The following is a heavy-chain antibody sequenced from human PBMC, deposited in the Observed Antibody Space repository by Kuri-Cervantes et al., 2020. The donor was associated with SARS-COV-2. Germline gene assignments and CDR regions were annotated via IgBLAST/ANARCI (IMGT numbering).Heavy chain of an antibody. J-gene: IGHJ4*02. D-gene: IGHD2-21*01. CDR2: ISYDGSNK. V-gene: IGHV3-30-3*01. CDR1: GFTVSSNY. CDR3: ARDLLMTLHSHYFDY. Sequence: GGSLRLSCAASGFTVSSNYMSWVRQAPGKGLEWVAVISYDGSNKYYADSVKGRFTISRDNSKNTLYLQMNSLRAEDTAVYYCARDLLMTLHSHYFDYWGQGTLVTVSS.